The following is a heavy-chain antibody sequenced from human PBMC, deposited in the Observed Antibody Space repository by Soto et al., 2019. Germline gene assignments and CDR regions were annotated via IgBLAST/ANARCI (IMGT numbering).Heavy chain of an antibody. J-gene: IGHJ6*02. V-gene: IGHV4-39*01. CDR3: ARLSRFLEWPLDYYYYYGMDV. CDR1: GGSISSSSYY. D-gene: IGHD3-3*01. Sequence: PSETLSLTCTVSGGSISSSSYYWGWIRQPPGKGLEWIGSIYYSGSTYYNPSLKSRVTISVDTSKNQFSLKLSSVTAADTAVYYCARLSRFLEWPLDYYYYYGMDVWGQGTTVTVS. CDR2: IYYSGST.